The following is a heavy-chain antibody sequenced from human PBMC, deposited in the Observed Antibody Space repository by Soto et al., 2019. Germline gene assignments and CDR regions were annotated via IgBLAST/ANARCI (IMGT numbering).Heavy chain of an antibody. CDR2: ISAYTGNT. V-gene: IGHV1-18*01. J-gene: IGHJ4*02. CDR1: GYTFNSYG. CDR3: ARYFWSGQLPFYFDQ. D-gene: IGHD3-3*01. Sequence: QVLLVQSGAEVKKPGASVKVSCKASGYTFNSYGVSWVRQAPGQVLEWMGWISAYTGNTKYSQNLPGRVTMTRDTTTSSAYLEVRSLRSDDTAIYYCARYFWSGQLPFYFDQWGQGTLVTVSS.